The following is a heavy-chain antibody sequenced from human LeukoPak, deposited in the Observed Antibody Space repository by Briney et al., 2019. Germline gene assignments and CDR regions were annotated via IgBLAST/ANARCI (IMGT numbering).Heavy chain of an antibody. D-gene: IGHD4-17*01. J-gene: IGHJ4*02. Sequence: GGSLRLSCAASGFIFSDYEMTWVRQAPGRGLEWVSDISSSGGTIYYADSVKGRFTISRDSAKNSLYRQMNSLRAEVTAIYYCARLYGDYDYWGQGTLVTVSS. CDR2: ISSSGGTI. V-gene: IGHV3-48*03. CDR1: GFIFSDYE. CDR3: ARLYGDYDY.